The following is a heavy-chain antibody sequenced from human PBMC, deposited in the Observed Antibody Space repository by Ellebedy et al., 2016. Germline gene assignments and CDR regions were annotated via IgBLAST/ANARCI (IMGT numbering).Heavy chain of an antibody. CDR3: ASQPGSGSGADY. Sequence: ASVKVSXXASGYTFTNYGITWVRQVPGQGLEWMGWCSTFNGDTNYAPKFQGRVTMTTDPATDSSTRTAYMELTSLTSDDSAIYFCASQPGSGSGADYWGQGTLVTVSS. CDR1: GYTFTNYG. V-gene: IGHV1-18*01. CDR2: CSTFNGDT. D-gene: IGHD6-19*01. J-gene: IGHJ4*02.